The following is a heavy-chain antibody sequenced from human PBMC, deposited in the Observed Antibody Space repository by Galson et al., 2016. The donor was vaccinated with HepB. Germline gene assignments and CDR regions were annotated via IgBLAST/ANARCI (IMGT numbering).Heavy chain of an antibody. CDR2: ISYDGSNT. D-gene: IGHD5-12*01. CDR1: GFTFSNYV. V-gene: IGHV3-30*18. Sequence: SLRLSCAASGFTFSNYVMHWVRQAPGKGLEWVAIISYDGSNTYYADSVKGRFTISRDNSKNTLYLQMNSLRAEDTAVYYCAKISKSGYDLGDYWGQGTLVTASS. CDR3: AKISKSGYDLGDY. J-gene: IGHJ4*02.